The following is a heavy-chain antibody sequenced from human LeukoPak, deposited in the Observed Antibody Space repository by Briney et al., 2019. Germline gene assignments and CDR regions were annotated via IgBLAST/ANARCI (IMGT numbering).Heavy chain of an antibody. CDR2: ISYDGSNK. Sequence: PGGSLRLSCAASGFTFSSYAMHWVRQAPGKGLEWVAVISYDGSNKYYADSVKGRFTISRDNSKNTLYLQMNSLRAEDTAVYYCARDGRSAAIRDYYYGMDVWGKGTTVTVSS. CDR1: GFTFSSYA. V-gene: IGHV3-30*04. CDR3: ARDGRSAAIRDYYYGMDV. J-gene: IGHJ6*04. D-gene: IGHD2-2*01.